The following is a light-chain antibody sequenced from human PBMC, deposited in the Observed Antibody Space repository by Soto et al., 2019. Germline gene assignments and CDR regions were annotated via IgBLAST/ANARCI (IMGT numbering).Light chain of an antibody. CDR1: TSNIGAGYV. J-gene: IGLJ3*02. CDR2: GNS. V-gene: IGLV1-40*01. CDR3: QSYDNSLSAWV. Sequence: QSVLTQPPSVSGAPGQRVTISCTGSTSNIGAGYVVHWYQQLPGTAPKLLISGNSNRPSGVPDRFSGSKSATSASLAITGLQAEDEADYYCQSYDNSLSAWVFGGGTQLTVL.